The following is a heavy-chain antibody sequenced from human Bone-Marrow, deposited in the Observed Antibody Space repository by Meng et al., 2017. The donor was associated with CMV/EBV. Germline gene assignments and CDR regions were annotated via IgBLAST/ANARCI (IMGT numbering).Heavy chain of an antibody. J-gene: IGHJ4*02. D-gene: IGHD6-6*01. CDR1: GFTFSSYW. CDR3: ARAPIAARPFDY. CDR2: INSDGSST. Sequence: GECLKISCAASGFTFSSYWMHWVRQPPGKGLVWVSRINSDGSSTSYADSVKGRFTISRDNAKNTLYLQMNSLRAEDTAVYYCARAPIAARPFDYWGQGTLVTVSS. V-gene: IGHV3-74*01.